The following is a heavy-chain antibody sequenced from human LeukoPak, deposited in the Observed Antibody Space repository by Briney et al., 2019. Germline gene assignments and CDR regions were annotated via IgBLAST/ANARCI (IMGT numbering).Heavy chain of an antibody. V-gene: IGHV4-34*01. J-gene: IGHJ4*02. Sequence: SETLSLTCAVYGGSFSGYYWSWIRQPPGKGLEWIGEINHSGSTNYNPSLKSRVTISVDTSKNQFSLKLSSVTAADTAVCYCAAGSPTPFDYWGQGTLVTVSS. CDR2: INHSGST. CDR3: AAGSPTPFDY. D-gene: IGHD3-10*01. CDR1: GGSFSGYY.